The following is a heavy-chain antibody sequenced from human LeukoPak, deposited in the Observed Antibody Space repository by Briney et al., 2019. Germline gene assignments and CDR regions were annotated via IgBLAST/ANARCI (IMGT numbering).Heavy chain of an antibody. CDR1: GGSISSGGYY. D-gene: IGHD3-22*01. J-gene: IGHJ4*02. Sequence: KPSETLSLTCTVSGGSISSGGYYWSWIRQPPGKGLEWIGYIYHSGSTYYNPSLKSRVTISVDRSKNQFSLKLSSVTAADTAVYYCARVYPLDYYDSSGYYYDYWGQGTLVTVSS. CDR2: IYHSGST. V-gene: IGHV4-30-2*01. CDR3: ARVYPLDYYDSSGYYYDY.